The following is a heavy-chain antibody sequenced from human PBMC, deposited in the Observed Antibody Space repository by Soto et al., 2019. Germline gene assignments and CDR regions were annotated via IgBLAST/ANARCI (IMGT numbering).Heavy chain of an antibody. CDR1: GFTFSSYG. CDR3: ARDGVPINDYGDYGAYYYYGMDV. Sequence: PGGSLILSCAASGFTFSSYGMHWVRQAPGKGLEWVAVIWYDGSNKYYADSVKGRFTISRDNSKNTLYLQMNSLRAEDTAVYYCARDGVPINDYGDYGAYYYYGMDVWGQGTTVTVSS. D-gene: IGHD4-17*01. J-gene: IGHJ6*02. CDR2: IWYDGSNK. V-gene: IGHV3-33*01.